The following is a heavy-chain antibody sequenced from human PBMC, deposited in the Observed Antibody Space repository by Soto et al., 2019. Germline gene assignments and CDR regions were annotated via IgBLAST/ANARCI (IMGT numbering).Heavy chain of an antibody. J-gene: IGHJ4*02. CDR2: IYSGGST. CDR3: ARDLAAVPKPMFAN. Sequence: EVQLVESGGGLVQPGGSLRLSCAVSGFTVSSNYMSWVRQAPGEGLEWVSVIYSGGSTEYADSVKGRFTISRDNSKNTLYLQMNSLRGEDTAVYYCARDLAAVPKPMFANWGQGTLVSVSS. V-gene: IGHV3-66*01. D-gene: IGHD6-13*01. CDR1: GFTVSSNY.